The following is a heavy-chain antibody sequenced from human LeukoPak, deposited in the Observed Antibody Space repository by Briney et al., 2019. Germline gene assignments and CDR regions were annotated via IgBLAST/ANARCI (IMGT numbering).Heavy chain of an antibody. D-gene: IGHD6-19*01. V-gene: IGHV1-18*01. CDR1: GYTFTSYG. CDR3: ARGLAVAVPYYFDY. CDR2: ISAYNGNT. J-gene: IGHJ4*02. Sequence: ASVKVSCKASGYTFTSYGISWVRQAPGQWLEWMGWISAYNGNTNYAQKLQGRVTMTTDTSTSTAYMELRSLRSDDTAVYYCARGLAVAVPYYFDYWGQGTLVTVSS.